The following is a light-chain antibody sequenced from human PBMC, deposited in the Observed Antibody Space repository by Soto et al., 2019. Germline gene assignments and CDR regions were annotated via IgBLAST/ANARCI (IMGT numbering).Light chain of an antibody. Sequence: EIVLTQSPGTLSFSPGERATLSCRASQSVSSSYLAWYQQKPGQAPRLLIYGASSRATGIPDRFSGSGSGTNFTLTTSRLEPEDFAVYYCQQYGSSRTFGQGTKVDIK. J-gene: IGKJ1*01. CDR3: QQYGSSRT. CDR1: QSVSSSY. CDR2: GAS. V-gene: IGKV3-20*01.